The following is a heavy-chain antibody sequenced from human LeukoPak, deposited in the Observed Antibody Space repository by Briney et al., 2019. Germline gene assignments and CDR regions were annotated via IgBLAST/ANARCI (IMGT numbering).Heavy chain of an antibody. CDR3: AKDIVRNFGGLDY. CDR2: ISGSGGST. D-gene: IGHD3-10*01. Sequence: PGGSLRLSCAASGFTFSDYYMSWIRQAPGKGLEWVSAISGSGGSTYYAGSVKGRFTISRDNSKNTLYLQMNRLRAEDTAVYYCAKDIVRNFGGLDYWGQGTLVTASS. J-gene: IGHJ4*02. V-gene: IGHV3-23*01. CDR1: GFTFSDYY.